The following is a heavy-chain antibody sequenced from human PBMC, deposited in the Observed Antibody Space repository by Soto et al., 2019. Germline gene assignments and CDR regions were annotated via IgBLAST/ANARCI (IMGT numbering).Heavy chain of an antibody. Sequence: GGSLRLSCAASGFTFSSYGMHWVRQAPGKGLEWVAVIWYDGSNKYYADSVKGRFTISRDNSKNTLYLQMNSLRAEDTAVYYCARDGDYYDSSGYYDFDYWGQGTLVTVSS. D-gene: IGHD3-22*01. CDR3: ARDGDYYDSSGYYDFDY. J-gene: IGHJ4*02. CDR1: GFTFSSYG. CDR2: IWYDGSNK. V-gene: IGHV3-33*01.